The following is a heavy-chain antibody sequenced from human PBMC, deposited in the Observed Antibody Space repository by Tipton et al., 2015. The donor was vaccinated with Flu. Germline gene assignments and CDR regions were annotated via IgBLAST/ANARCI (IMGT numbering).Heavy chain of an antibody. D-gene: IGHD3-10*01. J-gene: IGHJ4*02. V-gene: IGHV4-34*01. Sequence: TLSLTCAVYGGSFSAYYWSWIRQPPGKGLEWVGEINHSGSLNYNPSLKGRVTISVDSSKKQFSLKLRSVTAADTAVYYCARGSGSGTEMIFYYWGQGALVTVSS. CDR3: ARGSGSGTEMIFYY. CDR1: GGSFSAYY. CDR2: INHSGSL.